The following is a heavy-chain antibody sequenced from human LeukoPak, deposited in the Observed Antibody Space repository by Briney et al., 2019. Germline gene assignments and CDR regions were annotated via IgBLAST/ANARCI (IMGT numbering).Heavy chain of an antibody. CDR1: GGSFSGYY. CDR2: INHSGST. V-gene: IGHV4-34*01. Sequence: PSETLSLTCAVYGGSFSGYYWSWIRQPPGKGLEWIGEINHSGSTNYNPSLKSRVTISVDTSKNQFSLKLSSVTAADTAVYYCARGDDFWSGPDYWGQGTLVTVSS. D-gene: IGHD3-3*01. CDR3: ARGDDFWSGPDY. J-gene: IGHJ4*02.